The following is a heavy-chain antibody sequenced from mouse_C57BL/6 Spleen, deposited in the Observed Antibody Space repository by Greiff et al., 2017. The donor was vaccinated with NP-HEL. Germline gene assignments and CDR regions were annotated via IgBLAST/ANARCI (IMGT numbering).Heavy chain of an antibody. CDR1: GYTFTSSW. V-gene: IGHV1-52*01. Sequence: QVQLQQPGAELVRPGSSVKLSCKASGYTFTSSWMHWVKQRPIQGLEWIGNIDPSDSETHYNQKFKDKATLTVDKSSSTAYMPLSSLTSDDAAVYYCARESVLRLDYWGQGTTLTVSA. CDR2: IDPSDSET. J-gene: IGHJ2*01. D-gene: IGHD1-2*01. CDR3: ARESVLRLDY.